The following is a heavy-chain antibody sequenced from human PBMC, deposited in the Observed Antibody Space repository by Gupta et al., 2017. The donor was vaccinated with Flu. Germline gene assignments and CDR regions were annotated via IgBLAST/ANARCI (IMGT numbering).Heavy chain of an antibody. D-gene: IGHD2-2*01. J-gene: IGHJ4*02. CDR1: D. Sequence: DWSWSRQPPGKGVEWIGEINHIGSTNYNPSLKSRVTISVDTSKNQFSLKLSSVTAADTAVYYCARGLVATDYWGQGTLVTVSS. V-gene: IGHV4-34*01. CDR2: INHIGST. CDR3: ARGLVATDY.